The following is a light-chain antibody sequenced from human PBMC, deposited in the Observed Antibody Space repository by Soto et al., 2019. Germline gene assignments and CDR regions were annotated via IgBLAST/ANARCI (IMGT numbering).Light chain of an antibody. CDR3: QQYGSSPRT. J-gene: IGKJ1*01. V-gene: IGKV3-20*01. Sequence: EVVMTQSPGTLSVSLGESATLSCRASQSVSSSYLAWYQQKPGQAPRLLIYGASSRATGIPDRFSGSGSGTDFTLTISRLEPEDFAVYYCQQYGSSPRTFGQGTKVDIK. CDR2: GAS. CDR1: QSVSSSY.